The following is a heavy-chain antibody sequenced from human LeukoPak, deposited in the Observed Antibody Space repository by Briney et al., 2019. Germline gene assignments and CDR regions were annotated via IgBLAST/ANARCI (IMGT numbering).Heavy chain of an antibody. CDR2: ISSSSSYI. Sequence: GSLRLSCAASGFTFSSYSMNWVRQAPGKGLEWVSSISSSSSYIYYADSVKGRFTISRDNAKNSLYLQMNSLRAEDTAVYYCARDRRTYGSGSYYIPVDYWGQGTLVTVSS. J-gene: IGHJ4*02. CDR1: GFTFSSYS. D-gene: IGHD3-10*01. V-gene: IGHV3-21*01. CDR3: ARDRRTYGSGSYYIPVDY.